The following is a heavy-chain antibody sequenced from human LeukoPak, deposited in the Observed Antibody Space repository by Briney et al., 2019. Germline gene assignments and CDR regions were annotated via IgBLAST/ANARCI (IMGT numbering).Heavy chain of an antibody. D-gene: IGHD4-11*01. CDR3: ASIDYSAMDV. CDR2: IYYSGST. J-gene: IGHJ6*04. CDR1: GGSISSGGYS. V-gene: IGHV4-39*01. Sequence: SETLSLTCAVSGGSISSGGYSWSWIRQPPGKGLEWIGSIYYSGSTYYNPSLKSRVTISVDTSKNQFSLKLSSVTAADTAVYYCASIDYSAMDVWGKGTTVTVSS.